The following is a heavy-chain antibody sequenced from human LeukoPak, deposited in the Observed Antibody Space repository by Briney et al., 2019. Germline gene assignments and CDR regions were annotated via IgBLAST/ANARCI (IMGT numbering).Heavy chain of an antibody. CDR1: GFTLRSYG. V-gene: IGHV3-30*18. CDR2: ISYDGSNK. D-gene: IGHD2-2*01. Sequence: GGSLRLSCAASGFTLRSYGMHGVRKAQGKGLEWVAVISYDGSNKYYADSVKGRFTISRDNSKNTLYLQMNSLRAEDTAVYYCAKYSAGLSYFDYWGQGTLVTVSS. CDR3: AKYSAGLSYFDY. J-gene: IGHJ4*02.